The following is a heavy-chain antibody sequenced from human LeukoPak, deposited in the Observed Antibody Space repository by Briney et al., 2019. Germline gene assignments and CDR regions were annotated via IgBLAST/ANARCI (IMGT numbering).Heavy chain of an antibody. V-gene: IGHV4-59*06. CDR3: AREKIAVAGTGRHNWFDP. J-gene: IGHJ5*02. CDR1: GGSISSYY. D-gene: IGHD6-19*01. Sequence: PSETLSLTCTVSGGSISSYYWSWIRQHPGKGLEWIGYIYYSGSTYYNPSLKSRVTISVDTSKNQFSLKLSSVTAADTAVYYCAREKIAVAGTGRHNWFDPWGQGTLVTVSS. CDR2: IYYSGST.